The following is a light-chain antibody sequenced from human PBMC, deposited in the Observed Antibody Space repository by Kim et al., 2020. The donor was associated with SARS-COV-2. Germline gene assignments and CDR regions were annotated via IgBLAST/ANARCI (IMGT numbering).Light chain of an antibody. J-gene: IGLJ2*01. Sequence: SYELTQPPSVSVAPGKTARITCGGNNIESRTVHWYQQKPGQAPVLVIYYDDDRPSGIPERFSGSTSGNTATLTISRVEAGDEADYYCQVWDSSSDNPFGGGTQLTVL. CDR1: NIESRT. V-gene: IGLV3-21*04. CDR2: YDD. CDR3: QVWDSSSDNP.